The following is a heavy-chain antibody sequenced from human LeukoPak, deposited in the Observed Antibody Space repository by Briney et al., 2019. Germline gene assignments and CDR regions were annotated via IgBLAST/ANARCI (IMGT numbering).Heavy chain of an antibody. V-gene: IGHV3-66*01. D-gene: IGHD3-10*01. Sequence: GGSLRLSCAASVFTVSSNYMSWVRQAPGKGLEWVSVIYSGGSTYYADSVKGRFTISRDNSKNTLYLQMNSLRAEDTAVYYCAREGSGLWFGEQRYFDYWGQGTLVTVSS. CDR3: AREGSGLWFGEQRYFDY. CDR2: IYSGGST. CDR1: VFTVSSNY. J-gene: IGHJ4*02.